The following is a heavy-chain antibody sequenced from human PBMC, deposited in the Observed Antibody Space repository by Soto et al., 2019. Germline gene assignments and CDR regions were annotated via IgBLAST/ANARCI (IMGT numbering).Heavy chain of an antibody. CDR3: AKASSISWGVFDY. D-gene: IGHD6-13*01. J-gene: IGHJ4*02. Sequence: EVQLLESGGGLVQPGGSLRLSCAASGFSFGNYAMTWVRQAPGKGLEWVSAISGGSANTFFADSVKGRFTISRDNSKSTLYLQMNSLRVEDTAIYYCAKASSISWGVFDYWGQGALITVSS. CDR2: ISGGSANT. CDR1: GFSFGNYA. V-gene: IGHV3-23*01.